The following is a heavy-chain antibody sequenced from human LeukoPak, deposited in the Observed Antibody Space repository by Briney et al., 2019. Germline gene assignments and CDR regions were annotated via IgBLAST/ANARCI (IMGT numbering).Heavy chain of an antibody. CDR3: ARRSDSSGWYHDY. J-gene: IGHJ4*02. Sequence: ASVKVSCKASGYTFTTYTISWVRQAPGQGLEWMGWLNTNTGNPTYAQGFTGRFVFSLDTSVSTAYLQISSLKAEGTAVYYCARRSDSSGWYHDYWGQGTLVTVSS. D-gene: IGHD6-13*01. V-gene: IGHV7-4-1*02. CDR1: GYTFTTYT. CDR2: LNTNTGNP.